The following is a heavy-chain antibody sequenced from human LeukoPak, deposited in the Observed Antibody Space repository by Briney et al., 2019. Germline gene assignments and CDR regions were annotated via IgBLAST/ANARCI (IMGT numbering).Heavy chain of an antibody. CDR3: ARGRYSYGYNFDY. J-gene: IGHJ4*02. D-gene: IGHD5-18*01. CDR1: GGPISIYY. Sequence: SETLSLTCTVSGGPISIYYWSWIRQPPGKGLEWIGYIYYSGSTNYNPSLKSRVTISVDTSKNQFSLKLSSVTAADTAVYYCARGRYSYGYNFDYWGQGTLVTVSS. CDR2: IYYSGST. V-gene: IGHV4-59*01.